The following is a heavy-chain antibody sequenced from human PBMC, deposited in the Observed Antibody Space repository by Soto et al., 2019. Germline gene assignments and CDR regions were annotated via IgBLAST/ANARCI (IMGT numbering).Heavy chain of an antibody. V-gene: IGHV4-39*01. CDR3: ARLGGGRWFGELLDLDY. CDR2: IYYSGRT. J-gene: IGHJ4*02. Sequence: QLQLQESGPGLVKPSETLSLTCTVSGGSISSSSYYWGWIRQPPGKGLEWIGSIYYSGRTYYHPSLKSRVILSVDTSKNQFSLQLSSVTAADTAVYYWARLGGGRWFGELLDLDYWGQGPLVTVSS. D-gene: IGHD3-10*01. CDR1: GGSISSSSYY.